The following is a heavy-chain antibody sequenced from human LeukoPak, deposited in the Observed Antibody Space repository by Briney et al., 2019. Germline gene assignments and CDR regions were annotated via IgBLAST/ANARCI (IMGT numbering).Heavy chain of an antibody. D-gene: IGHD3-10*01. V-gene: IGHV3-30*04. CDR3: ARGYYYGAGSYSPEYFYS. CDR2: ISYDGSNK. CDR1: GFTLSSYA. J-gene: IGHJ4*02. Sequence: GGSLRLSCAVSGFTLSSYATHWVRQAPGKGLEWVAVISYDGSNKYYADSVKGRFTISRDNPKNTLYLQMNSLRAEDTAVYYCARGYYYGAGSYSPEYFYSCGQGALFTAS.